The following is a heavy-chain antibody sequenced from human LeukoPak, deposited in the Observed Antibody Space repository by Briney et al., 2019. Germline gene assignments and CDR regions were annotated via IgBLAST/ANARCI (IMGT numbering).Heavy chain of an antibody. CDR3: ARKKEYYYDSSGYLAY. CDR1: GGSISSSNW. CDR2: IYHSGST. V-gene: IGHV4-4*02. Sequence: SGTLSLTCAVSGGSISSSNWWSWVRQPPGKGLEWIGEIYHSGSTNYNPSLKSRVTISVDESKNQFSLKLSSVTAADTAAYYCARKKEYYYDSSGYLAYWGQGTLVTVSS. J-gene: IGHJ4*02. D-gene: IGHD3-22*01.